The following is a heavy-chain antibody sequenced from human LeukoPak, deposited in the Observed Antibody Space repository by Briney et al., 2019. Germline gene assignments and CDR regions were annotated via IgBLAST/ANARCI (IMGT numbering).Heavy chain of an antibody. J-gene: IGHJ5*02. CDR2: ITPRLGPG. Sequence: ASVKVSCKASGGTFNSDALSWVRQAPGQGLEWMGGITPRLGPGNYAQKFQDRLTITADEITSTTYMELRSLRSDDTAVYCTRELSGCSETVCSGAWGQGTLVTVSS. CDR3: TRELSGCSETVCSGA. D-gene: IGHD3-10*02. CDR1: GGTFNSDA. V-gene: IGHV1-69*13.